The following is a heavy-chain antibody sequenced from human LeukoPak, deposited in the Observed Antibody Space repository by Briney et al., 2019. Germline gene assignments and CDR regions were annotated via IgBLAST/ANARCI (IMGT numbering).Heavy chain of an antibody. V-gene: IGHV4-39*01. D-gene: IGHD3-3*01. CDR1: GDSISNGHYY. J-gene: IGHJ4*02. CDR2: ISSRGST. CDR3: ARLNPLEHLFSFYFDS. Sequence: SETLSLTCSVSGDSISNGHYYWGWIRQPPGKGLEWLATISSRGSTFYNPSLKSRVTISVDTSKDQISLNLSSVTASDTSLYYCARLNPLEHLFSFYFDSWGQGILATVSS.